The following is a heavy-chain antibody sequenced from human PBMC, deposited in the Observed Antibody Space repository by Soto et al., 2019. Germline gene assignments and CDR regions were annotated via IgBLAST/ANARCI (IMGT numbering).Heavy chain of an antibody. J-gene: IGHJ3*02. V-gene: IGHV1-69*01. Sequence: QVQLVQSGAEVKKPGSSVKVSCKASGSTFSRFAISWVRQAPGHGLEWIGGIIPLFGTANYAQNFQDRVTITAYESTSTASMELSSLRSEDTALYYCALSKEDYCSGGSCYPGSFDIWGQGTMVPVSS. D-gene: IGHD2-15*01. CDR3: ALSKEDYCSGGSCYPGSFDI. CDR1: GSTFSRFA. CDR2: IIPLFGTA.